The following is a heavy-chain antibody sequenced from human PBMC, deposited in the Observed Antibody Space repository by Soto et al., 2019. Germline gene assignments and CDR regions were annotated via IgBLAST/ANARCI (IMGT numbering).Heavy chain of an antibody. CDR3: TSGIYYDILTGYHNVAY. J-gene: IGHJ4*02. D-gene: IGHD3-9*01. CDR1: GFNLSHPW. CDR2: IKSKTDGGTA. Sequence: GGSLRLSCVASGFNLSHPWMTWVRQAAGKGLEWVGRIKSKTDGGTADYAAPVKGRATISRDDSKNTVYLQMNSLKTEDTAVYYCTSGIYYDILTGYHNVAYWGQGALVTVSS. V-gene: IGHV3-15*01.